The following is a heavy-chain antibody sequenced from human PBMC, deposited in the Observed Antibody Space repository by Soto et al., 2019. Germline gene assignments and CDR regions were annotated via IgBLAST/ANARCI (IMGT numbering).Heavy chain of an antibody. J-gene: IGHJ4*02. CDR2: INAGNGNT. CDR1: GYTFTSYA. D-gene: IGHD2-21*02. V-gene: IGHV1-3*01. CDR3: ARSIVVVTAADY. Sequence: QVKRVQSGAEVKKPGASVKVSCKASGYTFTSYAMHWVRQAPGQRLEWMGWINAGNGNTKYSQKFQGRVTITRDTSASTAYMELSSLRSEDTAVYYCARSIVVVTAADYWGQGTLVTVSS.